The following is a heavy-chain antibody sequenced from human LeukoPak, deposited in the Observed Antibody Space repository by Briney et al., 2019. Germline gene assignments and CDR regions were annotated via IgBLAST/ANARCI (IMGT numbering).Heavy chain of an antibody. CDR1: GFTFSSYA. CDR3: AKGPFFYYDASGYNYFDF. J-gene: IGHJ4*02. D-gene: IGHD3-22*01. CDR2: MSGSGGMT. Sequence: PGGSLRLSCAASGFTFSSYAMSWVRQAPGKGLEGVSAMSGSGGMTYSADSVKGRFTISRDNSEKTLYLQMNRLRAEDTAVYYCAKGPFFYYDASGYNYFDFWGQGTLVTVSS. V-gene: IGHV3-23*01.